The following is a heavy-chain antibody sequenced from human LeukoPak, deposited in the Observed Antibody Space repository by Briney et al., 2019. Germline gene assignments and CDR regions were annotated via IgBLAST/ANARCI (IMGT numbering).Heavy chain of an antibody. Sequence: SETLSLTCTISGDSISSSRYYRGWIRQPPGKGLEWIGGLYYGGITYYSPSLKSRLTISVDTSNNYLSLRLSSVTAADTAVYYCARLRRAAIDDWGQGTLVTVSS. CDR3: ARLRRAAIDD. D-gene: IGHD6-13*01. J-gene: IGHJ4*02. CDR1: GDSISSSRYY. CDR2: LYYGGIT. V-gene: IGHV4-39*02.